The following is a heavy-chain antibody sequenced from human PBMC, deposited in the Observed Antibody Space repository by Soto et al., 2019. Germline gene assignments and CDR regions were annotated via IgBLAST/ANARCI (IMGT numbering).Heavy chain of an antibody. CDR1: GFAVSTND. J-gene: IGHJ3*02. CDR3: ASRSGTIYGLAFDI. CDR2: IYSGGST. V-gene: IGHV3-66*01. D-gene: IGHD1-26*01. Sequence: GGSLRLSCAASGFAVSTNDMTWVRLAPGKGLEWVSIIYSGGSTYNAESVKARFTISRDNSKNTVYLQMNSLRVDDTAVYYCASRSGTIYGLAFDIWGPGTMVTVSS.